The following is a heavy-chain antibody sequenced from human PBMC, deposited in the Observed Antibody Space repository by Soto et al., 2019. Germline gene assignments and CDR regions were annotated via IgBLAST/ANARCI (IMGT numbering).Heavy chain of an antibody. CDR1: GFTFSNYA. CDR3: ARDRVYYYDNSGYYNFDY. J-gene: IGHJ4*02. Sequence: QVQLVESGGGVVQPGRSLRVSCAASGFTFSNYAMHWVRQAPGKGLEWVAVVSNDGSKQFYADSVEGRFTISRDSSKSTLYLHMDNLRDEDTAVYYCARDRVYYYDNSGYYNFDYWGQGTLVTVSS. D-gene: IGHD3-22*01. V-gene: IGHV3-30-3*01. CDR2: VSNDGSKQ.